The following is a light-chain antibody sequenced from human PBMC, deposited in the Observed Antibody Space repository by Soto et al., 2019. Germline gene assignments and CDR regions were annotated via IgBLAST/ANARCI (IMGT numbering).Light chain of an antibody. Sequence: QSALTQPASVSGSPGQSITISCTGTNSDVGGYNYVSWYQQHPGKAPKLLIYEVTYRPSGVSNRFSGSKSGNTASLTISGLQPEDEADYYCSSYSSISTLGVVFGGGTKVTVL. CDR3: SSYSSISTLGVV. V-gene: IGLV2-14*01. CDR1: NSDVGGYNY. CDR2: EVT. J-gene: IGLJ2*01.